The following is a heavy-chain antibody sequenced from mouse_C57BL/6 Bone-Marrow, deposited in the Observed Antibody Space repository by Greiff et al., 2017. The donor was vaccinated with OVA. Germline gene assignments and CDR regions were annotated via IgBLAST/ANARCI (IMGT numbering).Heavy chain of an antibody. J-gene: IGHJ2*01. CDR2: IYPSDSET. CDR1: GCTFTSYW. D-gene: IGHD1-1*01. Sequence: QVQLQQPGAELVRPGSSVKLSCKASGCTFTSYWMDWVKQRPGQGLEWIGNIYPSDSETHYNQKFKDKATLTVDKSSSTAYMQLSSLTSEDSAVYYCARGRGHYGDFDYWGQGTTLTVSS. V-gene: IGHV1-61*01. CDR3: ARGRGHYGDFDY.